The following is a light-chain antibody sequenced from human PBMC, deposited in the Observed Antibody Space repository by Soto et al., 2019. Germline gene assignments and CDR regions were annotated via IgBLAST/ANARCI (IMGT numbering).Light chain of an antibody. V-gene: IGLV2-23*01. CDR1: TTDVGSYNL. J-gene: IGLJ1*01. Sequence: QSVLTQPASVSGSRGQSITISCTGTTTDVGSYNLVSWYQQRPGKAPQLILYEGSKRPSGVSNRFSGSTAGTTASLTISGLQAEDEADYYCCSYAGSSTYVFGTGTKLTVL. CDR2: EGS. CDR3: CSYAGSSTYV.